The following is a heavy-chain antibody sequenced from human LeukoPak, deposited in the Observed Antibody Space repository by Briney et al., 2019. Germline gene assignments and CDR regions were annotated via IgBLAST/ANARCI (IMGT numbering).Heavy chain of an antibody. D-gene: IGHD3-10*01. CDR1: GGSISSCY. CDR3: ARATGTPRVGFDP. V-gene: IGHV4-4*09. Sequence: KPSETLSLTCTVSGGSISSCYWSWIRQPPGKGLEWIGYIYTSGSTNYNPSLKSRVTISVDTSKNQFSLKLSSVTAADTAVYYCARATGTPRVGFDPWGQGTLVTVSS. J-gene: IGHJ5*02. CDR2: IYTSGST.